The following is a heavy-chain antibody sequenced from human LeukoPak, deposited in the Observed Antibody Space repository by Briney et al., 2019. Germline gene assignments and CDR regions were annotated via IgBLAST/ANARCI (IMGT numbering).Heavy chain of an antibody. CDR2: TNHSGST. CDR1: GGSFSGYY. CDR3: ARALAGTSDY. D-gene: IGHD6-19*01. J-gene: IGHJ4*02. V-gene: IGHV4-34*01. Sequence: PSETLSLTCAVYGGSFSGYYWSWIRQPPGKGLEWIGETNHSGSTNYNPSLKSRVTISVDTSKNQFSLKLSSVTAADTAVYYCARALAGTSDYWGQGTLVAVSS.